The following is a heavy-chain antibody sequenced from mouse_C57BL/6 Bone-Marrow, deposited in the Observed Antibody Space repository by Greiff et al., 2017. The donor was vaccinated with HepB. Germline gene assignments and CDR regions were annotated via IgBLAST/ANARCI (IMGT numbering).Heavy chain of an antibody. CDR1: GYTFTDYY. V-gene: IGHV1-26*01. Sequence: EVQLQQSGPELVKPGTSVKISCKASGYTFTDYYMNWVKQSHGKSLEWIGDINPNNGGTSYNQKFKGKATLTVDKSSSTAYMELRSLTSEDSAVYYCASRGIRRYYFDYWGQGTTLTVSS. CDR2: INPNNGGT. J-gene: IGHJ2*01. CDR3: ASRGIRRYYFDY.